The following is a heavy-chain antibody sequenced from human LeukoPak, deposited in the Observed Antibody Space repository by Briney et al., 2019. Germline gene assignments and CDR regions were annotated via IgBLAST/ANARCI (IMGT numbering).Heavy chain of an antibody. J-gene: IGHJ5*02. CDR2: INPNSGGT. D-gene: IGHD1-26*01. Sequence: GASVTVSCKASGYTFTGYYIHWVRQAPGQGLEWMGWINPNSGGTNYAQKFQGRVTMTRDTSISTAYMELSRLRSDDTAVYYCARVYGSGSYYVRWFDPWGQGTLVTVSS. CDR1: GYTFTGYY. V-gene: IGHV1-2*02. CDR3: ARVYGSGSYYVRWFDP.